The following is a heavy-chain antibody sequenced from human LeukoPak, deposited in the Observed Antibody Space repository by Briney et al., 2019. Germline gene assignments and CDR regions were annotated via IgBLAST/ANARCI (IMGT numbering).Heavy chain of an antibody. V-gene: IGHV1-2*02. J-gene: IGHJ5*02. D-gene: IGHD4-17*01. CDR2: INPNSGGT. Sequence: ASVKVSCKASGYTFTGYYMHWVRQAPGQGLEWMGWINPNSGGTNYAQKFQGRVTVTRDTSISTAYMELSRLRSDDTAVYYCATTLTTVTTLGPWGQGTLVTVSS. CDR1: GYTFTGYY. CDR3: ATTLTTVTTLGP.